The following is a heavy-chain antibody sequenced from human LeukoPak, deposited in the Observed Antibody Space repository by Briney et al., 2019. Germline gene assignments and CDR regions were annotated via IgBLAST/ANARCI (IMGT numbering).Heavy chain of an antibody. D-gene: IGHD6-13*01. CDR2: INHSGST. J-gene: IGHJ4*02. V-gene: IGHV4-34*01. Sequence: SETLSLTCAVYGGSFSGYYWSWIRQPPGKGLEWIGEINHSGSTNYNPSLKSRVTISVDTSKNQFSLKLSSVTAADTAVYYCARGRRMYSSSLFDYWGQGTLVTVPS. CDR3: ARGRRMYSSSLFDY. CDR1: GGSFSGYY.